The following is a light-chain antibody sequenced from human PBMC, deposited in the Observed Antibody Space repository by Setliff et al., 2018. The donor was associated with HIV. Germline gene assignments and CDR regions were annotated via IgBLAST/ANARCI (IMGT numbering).Light chain of an antibody. Sequence: QSALTQPASVSGSPGQSITISCTGTSSDVGSYNLVSWYQQHPDKAPKLMIYDVTQRPSGASNRFSGSKSGNTASLTISGLQAEDEADYYCCSYGGTTTHVLFGGGTKVTV. CDR1: SSDVGSYNL. CDR3: CSYGGTTTHVL. CDR2: DVT. V-gene: IGLV2-23*02. J-gene: IGLJ2*01.